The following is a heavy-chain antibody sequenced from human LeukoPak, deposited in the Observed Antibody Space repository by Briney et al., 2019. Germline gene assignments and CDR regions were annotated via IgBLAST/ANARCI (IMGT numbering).Heavy chain of an antibody. CDR2: INPRDSDT. J-gene: IGHJ4*02. Sequence: GESLKISCEGSGYDFVTYWIAWVRQMPGKGLEWMAMINPRDSDTRYSPSFQGQVTISVDKSVSTTFLQWNSLRASDTAMYYCARERWGNLDYRGQGALVTVSS. CDR1: GYDFVTYW. D-gene: IGHD4-23*01. CDR3: ARERWGNLDY. V-gene: IGHV5-51*01.